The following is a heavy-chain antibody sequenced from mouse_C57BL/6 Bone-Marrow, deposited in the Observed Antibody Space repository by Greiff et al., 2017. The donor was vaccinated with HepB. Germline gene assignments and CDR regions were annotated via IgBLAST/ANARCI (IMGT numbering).Heavy chain of an antibody. D-gene: IGHD2-3*01. Sequence: EVQVVESGGGLVQPGGSLKLSCAASGFTFSDYYLYWVRQTPEQRLEWVAYISNGGGSTYYPDTVKGRFTISRDNAKNTLYLQMSRLKSEDTAMYYCARRDGYKAMDYWGQGTSVTVSS. CDR2: ISNGGGST. V-gene: IGHV5-12*01. CDR1: GFTFSDYY. CDR3: ARRDGYKAMDY. J-gene: IGHJ4*01.